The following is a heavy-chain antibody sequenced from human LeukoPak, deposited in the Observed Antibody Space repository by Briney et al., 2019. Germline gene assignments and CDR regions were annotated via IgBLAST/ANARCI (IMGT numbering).Heavy chain of an antibody. CDR2: ISSSSSTI. CDR3: AKADSGTYYGLGDYFDY. D-gene: IGHD1-26*01. Sequence: GGSLRLSCAASGFTFSSYSMNWVRQAPGKGLEWVSYISSSSSTIYYADSVKGRFTISRDNCMNTLYLQMNSLRAEDTAVYYCAKADSGTYYGLGDYFDYWGQGTLVTVSS. V-gene: IGHV3-48*01. J-gene: IGHJ4*02. CDR1: GFTFSSYS.